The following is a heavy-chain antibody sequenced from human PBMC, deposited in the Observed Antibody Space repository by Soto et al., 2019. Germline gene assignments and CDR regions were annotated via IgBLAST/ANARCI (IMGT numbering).Heavy chain of an antibody. J-gene: IGHJ3*02. Sequence: ASVKVSCKASGYTFTSYDINWVRQATGQGLEWMGWMNPNSGNTGYAQKFQGRVTMTRNTSISTAYMELSSLRSEDTAVYYCARGQYCSSTSYIGADAFDIWGQGTMVTVSS. D-gene: IGHD2-2*01. CDR1: GYTFTSYD. CDR3: ARGQYCSSTSYIGADAFDI. CDR2: MNPNSGNT. V-gene: IGHV1-8*01.